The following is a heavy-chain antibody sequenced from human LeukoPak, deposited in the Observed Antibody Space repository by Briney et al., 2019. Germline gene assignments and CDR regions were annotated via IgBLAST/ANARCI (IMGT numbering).Heavy chain of an antibody. CDR2: IYPGDSDP. D-gene: IGHD3-22*01. CDR1: GDSFNTYW. Sequence: GGSLQISCKGSGDSFNTYWIIWVRQLPGKGLEWMGLIYPGDSDPIYSPSFQGQVTISADRSINTAFLQWRSLKASDTAMYYCARLYYYEATGYFFVKEWDYWGQGTQVTVSS. V-gene: IGHV5-51*01. CDR3: ARLYYYEATGYFFVKEWDY. J-gene: IGHJ4*02.